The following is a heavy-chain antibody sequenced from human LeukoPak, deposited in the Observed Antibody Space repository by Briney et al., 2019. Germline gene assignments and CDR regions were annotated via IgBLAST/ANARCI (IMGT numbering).Heavy chain of an antibody. D-gene: IGHD3-10*01. CDR1: GGSFSGYY. Sequence: PSETLSLTCAVYGGSFSGYYWSGIRQPPGRGVEWSGEINHSGSNNYNSSLKSRVTISVDTSKNQFSLKLSSVTAADTAVYYCARGQAYYYGSGSYFTWFDPWGQGTLVTVSS. CDR2: INHSGSN. J-gene: IGHJ5*02. V-gene: IGHV4-34*01. CDR3: ARGQAYYYGSGSYFTWFDP.